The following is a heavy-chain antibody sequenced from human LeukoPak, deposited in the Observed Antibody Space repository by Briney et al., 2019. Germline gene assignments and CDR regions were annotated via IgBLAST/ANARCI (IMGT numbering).Heavy chain of an antibody. CDR3: ARPRYYDSSGVYYFDY. Sequence: GGSLRLSCAASGFTFDDYAMHWVRQPPGKGLEWVSAINWNSGSVGYADSVKGRFTISRDNAKNSLYLQMNSLRAEDTAVYYCARPRYYDSSGVYYFDYWGQGTLVTVSS. CDR2: INWNSGSV. D-gene: IGHD3-22*01. V-gene: IGHV3-9*01. CDR1: GFTFDDYA. J-gene: IGHJ4*02.